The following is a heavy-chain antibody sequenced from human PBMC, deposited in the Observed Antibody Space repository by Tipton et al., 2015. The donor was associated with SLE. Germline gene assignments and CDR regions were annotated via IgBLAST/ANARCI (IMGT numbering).Heavy chain of an antibody. CDR3: ARLWTDWTFDY. CDR2: IYYSGST. Sequence: TLSLTCTVSGGSISGYYWSWIRQPPGKGLEWIGYIYYSGSTNYNPSLKSRVTISVDTSRNQFSLKLSSVTAADTAVYYCARLWTDWTFDYWGQGTLVTVSS. V-gene: IGHV4-59*08. D-gene: IGHD3/OR15-3a*01. J-gene: IGHJ4*02. CDR1: GGSISGYY.